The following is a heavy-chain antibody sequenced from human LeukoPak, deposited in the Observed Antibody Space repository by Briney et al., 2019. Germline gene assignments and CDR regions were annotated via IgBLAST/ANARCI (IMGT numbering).Heavy chain of an antibody. Sequence: SETLSLTCTVSGGSISSSSYYWSWIRQPPGKGREWIGYIYYSGSTNYNPSLKSRVTISVDTSKNHFSLKLRSVTAADTAVYYCARVTGYMIEDYFDYWGQGTLLTVSS. CDR1: GGSISSSSYY. J-gene: IGHJ4*02. V-gene: IGHV4-61*03. D-gene: IGHD3-9*01. CDR3: ARVTGYMIEDYFDY. CDR2: IYYSGST.